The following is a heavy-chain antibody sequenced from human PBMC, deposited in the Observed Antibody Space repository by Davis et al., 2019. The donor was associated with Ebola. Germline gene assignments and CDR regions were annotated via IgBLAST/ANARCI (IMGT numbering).Heavy chain of an antibody. CDR1: GGSISSYY. J-gene: IGHJ5*02. CDR2: IYYSGST. V-gene: IGHV4-59*01. CDR3: ARVDRLAFDP. D-gene: IGHD3-3*02. Sequence: MPGGSLRLSCTVSGGSISSYYWSWIRQPPGKGLEWIGYIYYSGSTNYTPSLKSRVTISVDTSKNQFSLKLSSVTAADPAVYYCARVDRLAFDPWGQGNLVTVS.